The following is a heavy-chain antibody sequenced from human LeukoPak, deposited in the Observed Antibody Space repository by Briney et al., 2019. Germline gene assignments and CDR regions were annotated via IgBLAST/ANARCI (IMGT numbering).Heavy chain of an antibody. V-gene: IGHV3-23*01. CDR1: GFTFPSYA. D-gene: IGHD7-27*01. J-gene: IGHJ4*02. CDR2: ISGSGGST. CDR3: AIDPNWGTHS. Sequence: PGGSLRLSCTASGFTFPSYAMSWVRQAPGKGLEWVSAISGSGGSTYYADSVKGRFSISRDNSKNTLYLQMNSLRVEDTAVYYCAIDPNWGTHSWGQGVLVTVSS.